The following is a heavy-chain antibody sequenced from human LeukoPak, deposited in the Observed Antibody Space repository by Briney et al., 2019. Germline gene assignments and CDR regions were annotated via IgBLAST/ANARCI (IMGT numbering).Heavy chain of an antibody. J-gene: IGHJ4*02. CDR3: ARDRSIAVAGPFDY. CDR1: GYTFTSYG. CDR2: ISAYNGNT. V-gene: IGHV1-18*01. D-gene: IGHD6-19*01. Sequence: ASVKVSCKASGYTFTSYGISWVRQAPGQGLEWMGWISAYNGNTNYAQKLQGRVTMTTDTSTSTAYMELRSLRSDDTAMYYCARDRSIAVAGPFDYWGQGTLVTVSS.